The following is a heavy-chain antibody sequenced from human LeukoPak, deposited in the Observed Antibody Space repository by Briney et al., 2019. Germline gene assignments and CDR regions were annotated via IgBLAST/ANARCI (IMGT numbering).Heavy chain of an antibody. Sequence: GGSLRLSCAASGFTFSSYCLNWVRLAPGKGLEWVSSISSSGSYIYYADSVKGRFTISRDNAKNSLYLQMNSLRAEDTAVYYSARDELHTGTYFPFDYWGQGTLVTVSS. CDR2: ISSSGSYI. D-gene: IGHD1-26*01. V-gene: IGHV3-21*01. J-gene: IGHJ4*02. CDR3: ARDELHTGTYFPFDY. CDR1: GFTFSSYC.